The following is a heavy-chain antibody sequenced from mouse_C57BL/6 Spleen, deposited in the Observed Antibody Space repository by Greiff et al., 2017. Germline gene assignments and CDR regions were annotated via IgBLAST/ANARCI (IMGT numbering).Heavy chain of an antibody. CDR1: GYTFTDYY. Sequence: EVQLQQSGPELVKPGASVKISCKASGYTFTDYYMNWVKQSHGKSLEWIGDINPNNGGTSYNQKFKGKATLTVDKSSSTAYMELRSLTSEDSAVYYCAREWGVGPAYWGQGTLVTVSA. V-gene: IGHV1-26*01. CDR3: AREWGVGPAY. D-gene: IGHD1-3*01. J-gene: IGHJ3*01. CDR2: INPNNGGT.